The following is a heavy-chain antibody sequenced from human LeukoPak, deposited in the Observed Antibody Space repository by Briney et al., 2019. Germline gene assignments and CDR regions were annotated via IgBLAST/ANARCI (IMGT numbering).Heavy chain of an antibody. V-gene: IGHV3-23*01. CDR1: GFIISTKY. CDR2: ISGTGAAT. Sequence: PGGSLRLSCAASGFIISTKYLSCVRQAPGKGLAWVAAISGTGAATFYADSVRGRFTVSRDNSKNTLYLQMSGLRPEDTAVYYCARGGSYSDRSGYFPFNTWGRGTMVTVSS. D-gene: IGHD3-22*01. CDR3: ARGGSYSDRSGYFPFNT. J-gene: IGHJ3*01.